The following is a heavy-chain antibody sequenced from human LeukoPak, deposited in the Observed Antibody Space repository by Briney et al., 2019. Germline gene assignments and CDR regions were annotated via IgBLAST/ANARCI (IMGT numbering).Heavy chain of an antibody. CDR1: GFIFSNYW. Sequence: GGSLRLSCAGSGFIFSNYWMSWLRQAPGKGLEWVANIKQDGTEKLYVDSVKGRFTISRDNAKNSLYLQMSSLRADDTAVYYCAKGPTSSSWPFDPWGQGTLVTVSS. J-gene: IGHJ5*02. CDR3: AKGPTSSSWPFDP. D-gene: IGHD6-13*01. V-gene: IGHV3-7*03. CDR2: IKQDGTEK.